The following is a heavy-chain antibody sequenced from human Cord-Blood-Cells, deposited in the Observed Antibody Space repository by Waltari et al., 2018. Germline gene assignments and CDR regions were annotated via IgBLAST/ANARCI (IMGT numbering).Heavy chain of an antibody. CDR1: GFTFSSYW. J-gene: IGHJ6*02. Sequence: EVQLVESGGGLVQPGGSLRLSCAASGFTFSSYWMHWVRQAPGKGLVWVSRINSDGSSTSYADSVKGRFTISRDNAKNTLYLQMNSLRAEDTAVYYCARNTVTYYYYGMDVWGQGTTVTVSS. V-gene: IGHV3-74*01. CDR3: ARNTVTYYYYGMDV. D-gene: IGHD4-17*01. CDR2: INSDGSST.